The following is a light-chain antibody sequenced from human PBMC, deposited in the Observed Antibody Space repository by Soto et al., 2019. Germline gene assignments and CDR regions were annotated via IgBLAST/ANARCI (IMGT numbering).Light chain of an antibody. Sequence: DIQMTQSPSSLSASVGDRVTITCRASQSISSYLNWYPQKPGKAPKLLIYAASSLQSGVPSRFSGSGSGTDFTLTISSLQPEDFATYYCQQSYTSWTFGQGTKV. J-gene: IGKJ1*01. CDR2: AAS. CDR1: QSISSY. CDR3: QQSYTSWT. V-gene: IGKV1-39*01.